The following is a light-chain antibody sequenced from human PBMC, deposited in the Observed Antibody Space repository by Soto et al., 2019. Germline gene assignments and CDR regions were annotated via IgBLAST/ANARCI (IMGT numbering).Light chain of an antibody. CDR1: QTISSW. J-gene: IGKJ1*01. CDR2: KAY. V-gene: IGKV1-5*03. CDR3: QHYNSYSEA. Sequence: DIQMAQSTSTLSGSVGERVTITGRSSQTISSWSAGYQHKPGKARKPLIYKAYTLKSGVPSRFSGSRSGTEFTPTISSLQPDDCATYYCQHYNSYSEAFGQGT.